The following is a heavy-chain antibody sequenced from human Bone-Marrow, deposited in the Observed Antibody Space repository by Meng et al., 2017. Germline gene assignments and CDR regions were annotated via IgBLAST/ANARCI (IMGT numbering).Heavy chain of an antibody. J-gene: IGHJ4*02. CDR3: APTRFFIAY. Sequence: VQGAGLGGGVIPTARSLGVYCGALGFNFRNWIRHPLGQAPGKGVEGREVGSYTESNTQKVESVMSRFTISRDSSKNTLSVQMGSMRPVCRAVYYCAPTRFFIAYWGQGTLVTVSS. CDR1: GFNFRNWI. CDR2: GSYTESNT. D-gene: IGHD3-3*01. V-gene: IGHV3-30-3*01.